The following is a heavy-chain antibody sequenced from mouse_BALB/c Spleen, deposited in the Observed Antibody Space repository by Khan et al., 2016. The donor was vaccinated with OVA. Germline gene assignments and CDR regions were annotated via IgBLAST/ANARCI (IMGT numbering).Heavy chain of an antibody. CDR3: ARNSYMYDFTY. CDR1: GFSLNTYG. D-gene: IGHD2-14*01. Sequence: QMQLEESGPGLVQPSQSLSITCTVSGFSLNTYGIHWIRQSPGKGLEWLGVIRSGGATDYNGAFISRLGITKDNSTSQAVFKLHSLQADDTAIYYCARNSYMYDFTYWGQGTLVTVSA. J-gene: IGHJ3*01. CDR2: IRSGGAT. V-gene: IGHV2-2*01.